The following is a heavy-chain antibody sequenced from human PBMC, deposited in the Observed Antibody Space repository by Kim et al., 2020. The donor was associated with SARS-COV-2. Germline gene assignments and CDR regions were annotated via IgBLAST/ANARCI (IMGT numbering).Heavy chain of an antibody. CDR3: ARERRRRGYSYGSLGY. V-gene: IGHV1-2*02. CDR2: INPNSGGT. CDR1: GYTFTGYY. Sequence: ASVKVSCKASGYTFTGYYMHWVRQAPGQGLEWMGWINPNSGGTNYAQKFQGRVTMTRDTSISTAYMELSRLRSDYTAVYYCARERRRRGYSYGSLGYWGQGTLVTVSS. J-gene: IGHJ4*02. D-gene: IGHD5-18*01.